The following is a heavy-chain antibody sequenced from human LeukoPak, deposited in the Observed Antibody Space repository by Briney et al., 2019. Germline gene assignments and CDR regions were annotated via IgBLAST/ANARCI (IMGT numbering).Heavy chain of an antibody. CDR3: AREGGIAAELDY. Sequence: SQTMSLTCTVSGGSISSGDYYWSWIRQPPGKGLEWIGYIYYSGSTYYNPSLKSRVTISVDTSKNQFSLKLSSVTAADTAVYYCAREGGIAAELDYWGQGTLVTVSS. CDR2: IYYSGST. J-gene: IGHJ4*02. V-gene: IGHV4-30-4*08. CDR1: GGSISSGDYY. D-gene: IGHD6-13*01.